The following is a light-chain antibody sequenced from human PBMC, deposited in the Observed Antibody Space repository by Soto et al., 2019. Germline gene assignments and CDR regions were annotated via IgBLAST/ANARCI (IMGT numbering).Light chain of an antibody. V-gene: IGLV2-14*01. Sequence: QSALTQPASVSGSPGQSITISCTGTSSDVGGYNYVSWYQQHPGKAPKLMIYDVSNRPSEVSNRFSVSKSGNTASLTISGLQAEDEADYYCSSYTSSSTVVFGGGTKVTGL. CDR1: SSDVGGYNY. CDR2: DVS. J-gene: IGLJ2*01. CDR3: SSYTSSSTVV.